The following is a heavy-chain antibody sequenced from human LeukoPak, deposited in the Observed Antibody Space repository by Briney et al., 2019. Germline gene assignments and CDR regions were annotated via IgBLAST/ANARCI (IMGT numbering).Heavy chain of an antibody. D-gene: IGHD6-13*01. V-gene: IGHV1-18*01. CDR2: ISAYNGNT. J-gene: IGHJ6*03. Sequence: ASVKVSCKASGYTFTSYGSSWVRQAPGQGLEWMGWISAYNGNTNYAQKLQGRVTMTTDTSTSTAYMELRSLRSDDTAVYYCARRIAAAGKSYYYYYYMDVWGKGTTVTVSS. CDR1: GYTFTSYG. CDR3: ARRIAAAGKSYYYYYYMDV.